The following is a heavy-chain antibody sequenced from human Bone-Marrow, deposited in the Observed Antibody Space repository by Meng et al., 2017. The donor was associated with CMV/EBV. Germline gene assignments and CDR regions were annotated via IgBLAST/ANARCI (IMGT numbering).Heavy chain of an antibody. CDR1: GYTFTGYY. J-gene: IGHJ3*02. Sequence: ASVKVSCKASGYTFTGYYMHWVRQAPGQGLEWMGWINPSSGGTNYAQKFQGRVTMTRDTSISTAYMELSRLRSDDTAVYYCAPGRARGAFDIWGQGTMVTVSS. V-gene: IGHV1-2*02. CDR3: APGRARGAFDI. CDR2: INPSSGGT. D-gene: IGHD3-10*01.